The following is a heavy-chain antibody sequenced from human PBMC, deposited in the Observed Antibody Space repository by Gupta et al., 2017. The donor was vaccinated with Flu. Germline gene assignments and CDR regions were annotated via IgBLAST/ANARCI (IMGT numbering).Heavy chain of an antibody. CDR1: GFTFSSYA. Sequence: EVQLLESGGGLVQPGGSLRLSCAASGFTFSSYAMSWVRQAPGKGLEWVSAISGSGGSTYYADSGKGRFTISRDNSKNTLYLQMNRLRAEETAIYYCAKVGGCSSTECPFDDGGQGTMVTVSS. D-gene: IGHD2-2*01. J-gene: IGHJ4*02. V-gene: IGHV3-23*01. CDR2: ISGSGGST. CDR3: AKVGGCSSTECPFDD.